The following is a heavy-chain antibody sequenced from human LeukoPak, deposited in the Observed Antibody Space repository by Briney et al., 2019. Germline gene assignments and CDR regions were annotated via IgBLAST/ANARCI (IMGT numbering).Heavy chain of an antibody. V-gene: IGHV4-34*01. CDR1: GGSFSGYY. CDR2: INHSGST. D-gene: IGHD6-6*01. Sequence: SETLSLTCAVYGGSFSGYYWSWIRQPPGKGLEWIGEINHSGSTNYNPSLKSRVTISVDTSKNQFSLKLSSVTAADTAVYYCARAPIAARPLDYWGQGTLVTVSS. CDR3: ARAPIAARPLDY. J-gene: IGHJ4*02.